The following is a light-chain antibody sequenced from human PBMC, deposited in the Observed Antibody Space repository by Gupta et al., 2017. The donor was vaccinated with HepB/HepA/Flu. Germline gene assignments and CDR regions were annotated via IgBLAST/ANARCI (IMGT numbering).Light chain of an antibody. J-gene: IGKJ4*01. CDR3: QQSSNWPLT. CDR2: DSF. V-gene: IGKV3-11*01. Sequence: EIVLTQSPATLSLSPGEGATLSCRTSQSVSTYLAWYQQKPGQAPRLLIYDSFNRATGIPARFSGSGAGTDFTLTSSSLEPEDVAVYFWQQSSNWPLTFGGGTKVEI. CDR1: QSVSTY.